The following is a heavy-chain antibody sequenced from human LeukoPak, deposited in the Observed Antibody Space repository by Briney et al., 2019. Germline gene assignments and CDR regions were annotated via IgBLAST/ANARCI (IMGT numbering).Heavy chain of an antibody. CDR1: GVSISSYY. V-gene: IGHV4-59*01. J-gene: IGHJ3*02. CDR2: VYYTGST. D-gene: IGHD2-8*02. CDR3: ARPGLSDAFDI. Sequence: PSETLSLTCTVSGVSISSYYWNWIRQPPGKGLEWIGYVYYTGSTNYNPSLKSRVTISLDTSKNQFSLKLSSVTAADTAVYYCARPGLSDAFDIWGQGTMVTVSS.